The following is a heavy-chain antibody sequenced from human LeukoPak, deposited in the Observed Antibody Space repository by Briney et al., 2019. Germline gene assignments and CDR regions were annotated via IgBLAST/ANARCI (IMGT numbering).Heavy chain of an antibody. CDR1: GFTFSRHG. J-gene: IGHJ4*02. CDR2: ISYDGSNK. Sequence: PGGSLRLSCAPSGFTFSRHGMHWVRQAPGKGLEWVAVISYDGSNKYYADSVKGRFTISRDNSKNTLYLQMNSLRAEDTAVYYCASSGDPDYFDYWGQGTLVTVSS. D-gene: IGHD3-10*01. V-gene: IGHV3-30*03. CDR3: ASSGDPDYFDY.